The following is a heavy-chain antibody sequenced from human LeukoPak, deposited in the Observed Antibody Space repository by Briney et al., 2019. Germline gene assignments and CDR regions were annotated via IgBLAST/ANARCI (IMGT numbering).Heavy chain of an antibody. CDR1: GGSVSDYY. J-gene: IGHJ4*02. Sequence: SETLSLTCTISGGSVSDYYWSWIRQSPGKGLEWIGYIYHTGSTSYSPSLKSRVTISVDTSKNQFSLRLSSVTAADTALYYCARVTGYMVEDYFDYWGQGTLVTVSS. CDR2: IYHTGST. V-gene: IGHV4-59*02. CDR3: ARVTGYMVEDYFDY. D-gene: IGHD6-13*01.